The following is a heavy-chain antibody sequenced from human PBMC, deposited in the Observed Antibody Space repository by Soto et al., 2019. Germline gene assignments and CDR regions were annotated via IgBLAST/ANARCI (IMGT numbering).Heavy chain of an antibody. V-gene: IGHV4-34*01. J-gene: IGHJ5*02. Sequence: PSETLSLTCAVYGGSFSGYYWSWIRQPPGKGLEWIGEINHSGSTNYNPSLKSRVTISVDTSKNHFSLKLSSVTAADTAVYYCARGATLTTTSNRRAPWTPVAREFARKDNWFDPWGQGTLVTVSS. D-gene: IGHD4-4*01. CDR2: INHSGST. CDR1: GGSFSGYY. CDR3: ARGATLTTTSNRRAPWTPVAREFARKDNWFDP.